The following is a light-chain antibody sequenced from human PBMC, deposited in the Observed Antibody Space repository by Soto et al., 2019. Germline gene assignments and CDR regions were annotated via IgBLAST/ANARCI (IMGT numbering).Light chain of an antibody. CDR3: QQYGSSPL. J-gene: IGKJ3*01. Sequence: IVLTQGQGTRSLCSGERARLSCRASQSVSSSYLAWYQQKPGQAPRLLIYGASSRATGIPDRFSGSGSGTFFTLSISRLDPEYSAVYDCQQYGSSPLFGPGTKVDIK. CDR1: QSVSSSY. CDR2: GAS. V-gene: IGKV3-20*01.